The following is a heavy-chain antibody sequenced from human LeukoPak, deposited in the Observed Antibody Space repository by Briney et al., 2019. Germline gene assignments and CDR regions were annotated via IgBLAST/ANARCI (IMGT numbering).Heavy chain of an antibody. V-gene: IGHV3-23*01. J-gene: IGHJ4*02. D-gene: IGHD4/OR15-4a*01. Sequence: GGSLRLSCAASGFTFSSYAMSWVRQAPGKGLEWVSAISGSGGSTYCADSVKGRFTISRDNSKNTLYLQMNSLRAEDTAVYYCARRAGAYSHPYDYWGQGTLVTVSS. CDR3: ARRAGAYSHPYDY. CDR2: ISGSGGST. CDR1: GFTFSSYA.